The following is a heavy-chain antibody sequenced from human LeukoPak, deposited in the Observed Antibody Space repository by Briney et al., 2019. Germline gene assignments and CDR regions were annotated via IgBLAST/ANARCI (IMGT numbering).Heavy chain of an antibody. CDR1: GFTFSSYS. CDR3: ARGANWDFDY. Sequence: GGSLRLSCQASGFTFSSYSMNWFRQAPGKGRNGVSSISSSSSYIYYADSVKGRFTISRDNAKNSLYLQMNSLRAEDTAVYYCARGANWDFDYWGQGTLVTVSS. V-gene: IGHV3-21*01. CDR2: ISSSSSYI. D-gene: IGHD7-27*01. J-gene: IGHJ4*02.